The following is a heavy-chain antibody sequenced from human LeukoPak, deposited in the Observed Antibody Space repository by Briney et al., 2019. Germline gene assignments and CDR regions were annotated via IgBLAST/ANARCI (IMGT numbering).Heavy chain of an antibody. CDR2: IRYDGSNK. V-gene: IGHV3-30*02. D-gene: IGHD6-13*01. J-gene: IGHJ4*02. CDR1: EFTFSSYG. CDR3: ANDHSSSWCYFDY. Sequence: GGSLRLSCAASEFTFSSYGMHWVRQAPGKGLEWVAFIRYDGSNKYYADSVKGRFTISRDNSKNTLYLQMNSLRAEDTAVYYCANDHSSSWCYFDYWGQGTLVTVSS.